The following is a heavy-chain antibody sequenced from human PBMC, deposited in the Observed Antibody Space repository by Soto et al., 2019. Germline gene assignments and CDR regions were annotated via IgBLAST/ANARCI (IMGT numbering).Heavy chain of an antibody. V-gene: IGHV4-31*03. J-gene: IGHJ6*03. Sequence: QVQLQESGPGLVKPSQTLSLTCTVSGGSISSGGYYWSWIRQHPGKGLEWIGYIYYSGSTYYNPSLKRRVTISVDTSKNQFSLKLSSVTAADTAVYYCARDSASNYERRVYYYYMDVWGKGTTVTVSS. CDR1: GGSISSGGYY. CDR2: IYYSGST. CDR3: ARDSASNYERRVYYYYMDV. D-gene: IGHD4-4*01.